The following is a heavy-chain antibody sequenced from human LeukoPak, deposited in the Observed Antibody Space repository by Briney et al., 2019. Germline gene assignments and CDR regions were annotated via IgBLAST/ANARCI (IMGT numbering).Heavy chain of an antibody. D-gene: IGHD3-22*01. J-gene: IGHJ4*02. CDR2: IYYSGST. CDR3: ARRAYYYDSSGYQYYFDY. CDR1: GGSISSSSYY. Sequence: SETLSLTCTVSGGSISSSSYYWGWIRQPPGKGLEWIGSIYYSGSTYYNPSLKSRVTISVDTSKNRFSLKLSSVTAADTAVYYCARRAYYYDSSGYQYYFDYWGQGTLVTVSS. V-gene: IGHV4-39*01.